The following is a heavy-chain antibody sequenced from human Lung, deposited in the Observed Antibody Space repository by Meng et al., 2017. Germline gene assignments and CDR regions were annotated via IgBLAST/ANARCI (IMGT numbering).Heavy chain of an antibody. CDR3: TRDQLWFGDFDY. CDR1: GFTLSYFG. J-gene: IGHJ4*02. D-gene: IGHD3-10*01. Sequence: VQFVGSGGGVVQPGKSLRLSCAASGFTLSYFGMHWVRQAPGKGLEWLAIIWFDGSKAYYADSVKGRFTISRDNSKNTVYLQMNSLRGEDTAVYYCTRDQLWFGDFDYWGQGTLVTVSS. CDR2: IWFDGSKA. V-gene: IGHV3-33*01.